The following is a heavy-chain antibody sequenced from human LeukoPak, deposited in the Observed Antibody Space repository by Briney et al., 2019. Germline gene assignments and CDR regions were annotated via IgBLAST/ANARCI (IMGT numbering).Heavy chain of an antibody. V-gene: IGHV1-18*01. D-gene: IGHD3-22*01. J-gene: IGHJ4*02. CDR1: GYTFTSYG. Sequence: ASVKVSCKASGYTFTSYGISWVRQAPGQGLEWMGWISAYNGNTNYAQKLQGRVAMTTDTSTSTAYMELRSLRSDDTAVYYCARASKPYYYDSSGYRTFDYWGQGTLVTVSS. CDR2: ISAYNGNT. CDR3: ARASKPYYYDSSGYRTFDY.